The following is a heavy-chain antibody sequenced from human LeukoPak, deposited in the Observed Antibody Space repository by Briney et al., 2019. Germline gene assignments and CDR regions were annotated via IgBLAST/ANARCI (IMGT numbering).Heavy chain of an antibody. J-gene: IGHJ4*02. CDR2: INPNSGGT. CDR3: ARVRDCYDSSGPYYFDY. CDR1: GYTFTGYY. Sequence: ASVKVSCKASGYTFTGYYMHWVRQAPGQGLEWMGWINPNSGGTNYAQKFQGRVTMTRDTSISTAYMELSRLRSDDTAVYYCARVRDCYDSSGPYYFDYWGQGTLVTVSS. V-gene: IGHV1-2*02. D-gene: IGHD3-22*01.